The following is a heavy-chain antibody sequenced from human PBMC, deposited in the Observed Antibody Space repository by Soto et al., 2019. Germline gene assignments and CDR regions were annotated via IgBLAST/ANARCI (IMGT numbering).Heavy chain of an antibody. Sequence: KPSETLSLTCSVSGGSVNNGRSYWTWIRQPPGKRLEWIGYIFYTGNTNYKSSLQSRVTISLDTSKNQFSLSLSSVTAADTAMYYCARRDSAVGGRGEWFDPWSRGTLVTVSS. CDR3: ARRDSAVGGRGEWFDP. CDR2: IFYTGNT. V-gene: IGHV4-61*01. J-gene: IGHJ5*02. CDR1: GGSVNNGRSY. D-gene: IGHD3-16*01.